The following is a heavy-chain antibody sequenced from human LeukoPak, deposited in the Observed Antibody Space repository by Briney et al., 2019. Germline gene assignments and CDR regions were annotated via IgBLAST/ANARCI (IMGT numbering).Heavy chain of an antibody. CDR3: GRDPNGDYIGAFDM. CDR1: GFTFSSFA. V-gene: IGHV3-23*01. D-gene: IGHD4-17*01. CDR2: ITGRGGNT. J-gene: IGHJ3*02. Sequence: PHGGSLRLSCAASGFTFSSFAMTWVRQAPGRGLEWVSSITGRGGNTFYADSVKGRFSMSRGNSRNTLYLQLNSLRAEDTAVYYCGRDPNGDYIGAFDMWGHGTMVTVSS.